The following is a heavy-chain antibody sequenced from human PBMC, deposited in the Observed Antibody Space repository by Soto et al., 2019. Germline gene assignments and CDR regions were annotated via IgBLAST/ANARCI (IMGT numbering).Heavy chain of an antibody. CDR3: AGGWRYDFWSGYFEF. Sequence: VQLVESGGGLVKPGGSLRLSCAASGFTFNDYYMTWIRQAPGKGLEWISYISISGSNIHYADSVKGRFTISRDNAKKSLYLQMDSLRAEDTAVYFCAGGWRYDFWSGYFEFWGQGALVTVSS. J-gene: IGHJ4*02. CDR2: ISISGSNI. D-gene: IGHD3-3*01. V-gene: IGHV3-11*01. CDR1: GFTFNDYY.